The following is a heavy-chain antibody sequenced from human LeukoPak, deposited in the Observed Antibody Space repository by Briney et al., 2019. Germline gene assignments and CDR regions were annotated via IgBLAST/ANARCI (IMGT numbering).Heavy chain of an antibody. CDR1: GGSFTGYY. Sequence: SETLSLTCAVYGGSFTGYYWSWIRQPPGKGLEWIGIIHHSGNTYYNPSLKSRLTISVDTSKNQFSLKLSSVTAADTAVYFCAREDWNYDYWGQGTLVTVSS. CDR3: AREDWNYDY. D-gene: IGHD1-7*01. CDR2: IHHSGNT. V-gene: IGHV4-34*01. J-gene: IGHJ4*02.